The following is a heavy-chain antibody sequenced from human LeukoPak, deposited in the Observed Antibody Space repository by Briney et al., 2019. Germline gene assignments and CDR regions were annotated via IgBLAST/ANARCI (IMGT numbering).Heavy chain of an antibody. CDR2: ISGSGGST. CDR3: AKDRYYDFWSGITWDY. Sequence: GGSPRLSCAASGFTFSSYAMSWVRQAPGKGLEWVSAISGSGGSTYYADSVKGRFTISRDNSKNTLYLQMNSLRAEDTAVYYCAKDRYYDFWSGITWDYWGQGTLVTVSS. D-gene: IGHD3-3*01. V-gene: IGHV3-23*01. CDR1: GFTFSSYA. J-gene: IGHJ4*02.